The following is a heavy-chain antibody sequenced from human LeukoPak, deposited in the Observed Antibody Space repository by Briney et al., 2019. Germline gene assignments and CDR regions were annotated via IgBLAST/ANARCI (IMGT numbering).Heavy chain of an antibody. CDR3: AKDGGSGPLDY. CDR1: GFTFDDYA. D-gene: IGHD6-19*01. V-gene: IGHV3-9*01. Sequence: GGSLRLSCAASGFTFDDYAMHWVRQAPGKGLEWVSGISWNSGSIGYADSVKGRFAISRDNAKNSLYLQMNSLRAEDTALYYCAKDGGSGPLDYWGQGTLVTVSS. J-gene: IGHJ4*02. CDR2: ISWNSGSI.